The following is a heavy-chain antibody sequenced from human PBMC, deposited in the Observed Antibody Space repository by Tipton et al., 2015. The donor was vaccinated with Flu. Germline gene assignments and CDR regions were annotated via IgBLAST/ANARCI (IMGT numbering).Heavy chain of an antibody. CDR2: IKQDGSEK. D-gene: IGHD6-19*01. V-gene: IGHV3-7*01. CDR3: ARAISSGWLQEGYYFDY. Sequence: SLRLSCAASGFTFSSYWMSWVRQAPGKGLEWVANIKQDGSEKYYVDSVKGRFTISRDNAKNSLYLQMNSLRAEGTAVYYCARAISSGWLQEGYYFDYWGQGTLVTVSS. CDR1: GFTFSSYW. J-gene: IGHJ4*02.